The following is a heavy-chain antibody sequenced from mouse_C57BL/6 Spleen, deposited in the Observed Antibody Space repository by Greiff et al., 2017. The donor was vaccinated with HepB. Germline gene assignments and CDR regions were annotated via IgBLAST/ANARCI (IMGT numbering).Heavy chain of an antibody. Sequence: VQLQQSGPGLVQPSQRLSITCTVSGFSLTSYGVHWVRQSPGKGLEWLGVIWSGGSTDYNAAFISRLSISKDNSKSQVFFKMNSLQADDTAIYYCARGDGDWFAYWGQGTLVTVSA. D-gene: IGHD2-13*01. CDR2: IWSGGST. CDR3: ARGDGDWFAY. J-gene: IGHJ3*01. CDR1: GFSLTSYG. V-gene: IGHV2-2*01.